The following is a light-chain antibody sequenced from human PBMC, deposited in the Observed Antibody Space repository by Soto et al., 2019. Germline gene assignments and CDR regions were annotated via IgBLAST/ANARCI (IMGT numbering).Light chain of an antibody. Sequence: EIVLTQSPGTLSLSPGERATLSCRASQSVSRNYLAWYQQKPGQAPRLLIYGASSRATGIPDRFGGTGSGADFTLTVRRLEPEDFAIYYCKQYGSSPLTFGGGTKVDIK. CDR3: KQYGSSPLT. CDR1: QSVSRNY. CDR2: GAS. J-gene: IGKJ4*01. V-gene: IGKV3-20*01.